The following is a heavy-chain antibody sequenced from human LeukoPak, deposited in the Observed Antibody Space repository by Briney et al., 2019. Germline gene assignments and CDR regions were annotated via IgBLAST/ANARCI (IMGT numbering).Heavy chain of an antibody. D-gene: IGHD4-17*01. CDR1: GFTFGSYW. J-gene: IGHJ5*02. CDR2: IDTDGSST. Sequence: GGSLRLSCAAYGFTFGSYWMHWVRQAPGKGLVWVSRIDTDGSSTSDADSVRGRVTISRDNAKNTLYLQMNSLGADDTAVYYCARAFNYGDYVSWFDPWGQGTLVTVSS. V-gene: IGHV3-74*01. CDR3: ARAFNYGDYVSWFDP.